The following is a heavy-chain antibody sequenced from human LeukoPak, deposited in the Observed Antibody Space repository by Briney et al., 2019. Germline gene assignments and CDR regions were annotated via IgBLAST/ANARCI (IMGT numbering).Heavy chain of an antibody. Sequence: PGGSLRLSCTASGFTFGDYTMTRFRQAPGKGLEWVGFIRSKAYGGTTEDAASVKGRFTISRDDSKSIAYLQMNSLKTEDTAVCYCSRGGANSPVDYWGQGTLVTVSS. J-gene: IGHJ4*02. D-gene: IGHD1-1*01. CDR3: SRGGANSPVDY. V-gene: IGHV3-49*03. CDR2: IRSKAYGGTT. CDR1: GFTFGDYT.